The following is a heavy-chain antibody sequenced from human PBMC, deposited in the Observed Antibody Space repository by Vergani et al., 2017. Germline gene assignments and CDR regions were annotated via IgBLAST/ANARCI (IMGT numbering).Heavy chain of an antibody. CDR2: INHKSGGT. D-gene: IGHD4-11*01. Sequence: QVQLVQSGAEVKKPGASVKVSCKASGYTFTGYYMHWVRQAPGQGLEWMGWINHKSGGTNYAQKFQGWVTMTRDTSISTAYMELSRLRSDDTAVYDCARGRAPSNPFDYWGQGTLVTVSS. V-gene: IGHV1-2*04. J-gene: IGHJ4*02. CDR3: ARGRAPSNPFDY. CDR1: GYTFTGYY.